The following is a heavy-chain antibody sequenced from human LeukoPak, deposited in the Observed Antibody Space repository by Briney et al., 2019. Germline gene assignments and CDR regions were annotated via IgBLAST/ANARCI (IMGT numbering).Heavy chain of an antibody. D-gene: IGHD6-6*01. Sequence: ASVKVSCKASGYTFTGYSMHWVRQAPGQGLEWMGGIIPIFGTANYAQKFQGRVTITTDESTSTAYMELSSLRSEDTAVYYCARDSSSSSIFEAFDIWGQGTMVTVSS. CDR3: ARDSSSSSIFEAFDI. CDR1: GYTFTGYS. J-gene: IGHJ3*02. V-gene: IGHV1-69*05. CDR2: IIPIFGTA.